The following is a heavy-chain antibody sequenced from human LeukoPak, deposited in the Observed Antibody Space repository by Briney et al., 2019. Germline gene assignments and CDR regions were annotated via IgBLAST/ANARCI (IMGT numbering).Heavy chain of an antibody. D-gene: IGHD3-3*01. CDR1: GYTFTSYY. CDR2: INPSGGSP. J-gene: IGHJ3*02. Sequence: ASVKVSCKASGYTFTSYYMHWVRQAPGQGLEWMGIINPSGGSPTYAQKFQGRLSMTSDISTSTLHMELSGLRSEDTAIYYCARAGIWSEYDPFDIWGQGTLVTVSS. V-gene: IGHV1-46*01. CDR3: ARAGIWSEYDPFDI.